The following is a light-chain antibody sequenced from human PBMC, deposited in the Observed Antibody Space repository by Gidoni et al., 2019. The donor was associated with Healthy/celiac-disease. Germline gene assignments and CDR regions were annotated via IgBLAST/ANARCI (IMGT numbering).Light chain of an antibody. V-gene: IGLV2-14*01. CDR2: DVS. CDR3: SSYTSSSTLEVV. J-gene: IGLJ2*01. CDR1: SSDVGGYNY. Sequence: QSALTQPASVSGSPGKSITISCTGTSSDVGGYNYVSWYHQHPGKAPKLMIYDVSNRPSGVSNRFSGSKSGNTASLTISGLQAEDEADYYCSSYTSSSTLEVVFGGGTKLTVL.